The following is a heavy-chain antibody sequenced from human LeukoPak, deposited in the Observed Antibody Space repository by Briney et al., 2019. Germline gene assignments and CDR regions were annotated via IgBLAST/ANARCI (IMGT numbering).Heavy chain of an antibody. CDR2: IYPDDSET. Sequence: GESLKISCKGSGYSFTSHWIGWVRQMPGKGLEWMGIIYPDDSETRYSPPFQGQVTVSADKSINTAYLQWSGLRASDTAMYYCARLEGSGTYYAYWGQGTLVTVSS. CDR1: GYSFTSHW. V-gene: IGHV5-51*01. D-gene: IGHD3-10*01. CDR3: ARLEGSGTYYAY. J-gene: IGHJ4*02.